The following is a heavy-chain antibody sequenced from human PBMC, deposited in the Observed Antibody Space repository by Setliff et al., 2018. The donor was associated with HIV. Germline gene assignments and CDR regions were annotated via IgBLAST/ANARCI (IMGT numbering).Heavy chain of an antibody. CDR2: IYYSGTT. CDR1: GGSISPYY. V-gene: IGHV4-59*08. Sequence: SETLSLTCTASGGSISPYYWSWIRQSPGKGLEWIGYIYYSGTTNYNPSLKSRVTISVDTSKNQFSLKLSSVTAADTAVYHCARGDTYYHDSSGYVKSALDCFDIWGQGTMVTVSS. J-gene: IGHJ3*02. CDR3: ARGDTYYHDSSGYVKSALDCFDI. D-gene: IGHD3-22*01.